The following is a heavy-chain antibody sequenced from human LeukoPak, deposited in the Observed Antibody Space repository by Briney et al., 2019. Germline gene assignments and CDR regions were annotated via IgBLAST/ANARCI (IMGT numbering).Heavy chain of an antibody. CDR1: GGTFSSYA. CDR2: IIPIFGTA. V-gene: IGHV1-69*13. J-gene: IGHJ5*02. Sequence: ASVKVSCKASGGTFSSYAISWVRQAPGQGLEWMGGIIPIFGTANYAQKFQGRVTITADESTSTAYMELSSLRSEDTAVYYCARDQRYSSGLWGGQGISRWYDPWGQGTLVTVSS. D-gene: IGHD6-19*01. CDR3: ARDQRYSSGLWGGQGISRWYDP.